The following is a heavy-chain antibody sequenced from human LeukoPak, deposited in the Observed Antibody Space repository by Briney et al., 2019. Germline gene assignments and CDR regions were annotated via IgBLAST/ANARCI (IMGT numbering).Heavy chain of an antibody. Sequence: PSETLSLTCTVSGYSISSGYYWGWIRQPPGKGLEWIGSIYHSGSTYYNPSLKSRVTISVDTSKNQVFLKLSSVTAADTAMYYCSSGPYYIPGGFYYYYMDVWGKGTTVTVSS. CDR2: IYHSGST. J-gene: IGHJ6*03. CDR1: GYSISSGYY. CDR3: SSGPYYIPGGFYYYYMDV. D-gene: IGHD3-10*01. V-gene: IGHV4-38-2*02.